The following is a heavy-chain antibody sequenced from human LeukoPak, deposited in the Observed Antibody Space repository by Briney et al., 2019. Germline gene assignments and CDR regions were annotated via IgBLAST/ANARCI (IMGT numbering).Heavy chain of an antibody. CDR1: GGSFSGYY. J-gene: IGHJ1*01. D-gene: IGHD6-13*01. CDR3: ARAGIAAAGTIRGVKYFQH. V-gene: IGHV4-34*01. CDR2: INHSGST. Sequence: KASETLSLTCAVYGGSFSGYYWSWIRQPPGKGLEWFGEINHSGSTNYNPSLKSRVTISVDTSKNQFSLKLSSVTAADTAVYYCARAGIAAAGTIRGVKYFQHWGQGTLDTVSS.